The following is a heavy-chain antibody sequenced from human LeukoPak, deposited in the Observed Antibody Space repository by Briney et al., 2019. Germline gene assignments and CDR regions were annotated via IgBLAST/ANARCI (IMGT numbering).Heavy chain of an antibody. CDR3: ARARHYYDSSGFPLRFNWFDP. V-gene: IGHV1-2*06. CDR2: INPNSGGT. Sequence: GASVKLSCKASGYTFTGYYMHWVRQAPGQGLEWMGRINPNSGGTNYAQKFQGRVTMTRDTSISTAYMELSRLRSDDTAVYYCARARHYYDSSGFPLRFNWFDPWGQGTLVTVSS. D-gene: IGHD3-22*01. J-gene: IGHJ5*02. CDR1: GYTFTGYY.